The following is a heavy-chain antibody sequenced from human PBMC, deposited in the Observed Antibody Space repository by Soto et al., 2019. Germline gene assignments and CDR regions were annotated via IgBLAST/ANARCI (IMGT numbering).Heavy chain of an antibody. D-gene: IGHD3-3*01. CDR3: ARTKITIFGVYYYYYGMDV. V-gene: IGHV4-59*01. CDR1: GGSISSYY. Sequence: SETLSLTCTVSGGSISSYYWSWIRQPPGKGLEWIGYIYYSGSTNYNPSLKSRVTISVDTSKNQFSLKLSSVTAADTAVYYCARTKITIFGVYYYYYGMDVWGRGTTVTVSS. CDR2: IYYSGST. J-gene: IGHJ6*02.